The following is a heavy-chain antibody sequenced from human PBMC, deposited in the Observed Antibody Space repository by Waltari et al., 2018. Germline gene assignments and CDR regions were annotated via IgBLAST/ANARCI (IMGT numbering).Heavy chain of an antibody. D-gene: IGHD5-12*01. J-gene: IGHJ6*02. Sequence: QVQLVQSGAEVKKPGSSVKVSCKASGGTFSSYAISWVRQAPGQGLEWMGGIIPIFGTANYAQKFQGRVTITADESTSTAYMELSSLRSEDTAVYYCARGRGEHIVATIGVYYYYGMDVWGQGTTVTVSS. CDR2: IIPIFGTA. V-gene: IGHV1-69*13. CDR1: GGTFSSYA. CDR3: ARGRGEHIVATIGVYYYYGMDV.